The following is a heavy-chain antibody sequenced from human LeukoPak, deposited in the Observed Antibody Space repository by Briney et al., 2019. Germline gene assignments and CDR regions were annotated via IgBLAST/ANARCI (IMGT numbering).Heavy chain of an antibody. J-gene: IGHJ4*02. CDR3: ARDLNPVVGDPRFDY. CDR1: GYTFTGYY. D-gene: IGHD1-26*01. V-gene: IGHV1-2*02. Sequence: ASVKVSCKASGYTFTGYYMHWVRQAPGQGLEWMGWINPKSGSTNYAQKFQGRVTMTRDTSISTAYMELSRLRSDDTAVYYCARDLNPVVGDPRFDYWGQGTLVTVSS. CDR2: INPKSGST.